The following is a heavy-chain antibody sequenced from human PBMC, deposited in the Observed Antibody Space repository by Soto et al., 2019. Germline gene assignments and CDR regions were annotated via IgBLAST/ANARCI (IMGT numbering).Heavy chain of an antibody. CDR2: IKQDGNDL. Sequence: EVQLVESGGGLVQPGGSLRLSCAASGFTFSSYWMSWVRQAPEKGLEWGANIKQDGNDLYFVDSVKGRFTISRDNAKNSLYLHMSSLRAEDTGVYYCARTIFGVVTPSSYMDVWGKGTTVTVSS. V-gene: IGHV3-7*01. D-gene: IGHD3-3*01. CDR3: ARTIFGVVTPSSYMDV. CDR1: GFTFSSYW. J-gene: IGHJ6*03.